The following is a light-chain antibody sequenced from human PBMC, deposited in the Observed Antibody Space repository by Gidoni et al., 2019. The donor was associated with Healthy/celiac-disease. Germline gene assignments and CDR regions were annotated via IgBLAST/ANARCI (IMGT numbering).Light chain of an antibody. CDR3: QQLNSYPPVT. CDR1: QGISSY. CDR2: AAS. Sequence: IQLTQSPSSLSASVGDRVTITCRASQGISSYLAWYQQKPGKAPKLLIYAASTLQSGVPSRFSGSVSGTDCTLTISSLQPEDFATYYCQQLNSYPPVTCGQGTRLEIK. V-gene: IGKV1-9*01. J-gene: IGKJ5*01.